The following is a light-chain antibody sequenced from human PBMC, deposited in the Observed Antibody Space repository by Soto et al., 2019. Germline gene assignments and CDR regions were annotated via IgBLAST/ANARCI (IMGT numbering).Light chain of an antibody. CDR1: QSVSSNY. J-gene: IGKJ2*01. CDR3: QQYGSTPPYT. Sequence: EVVLTQSPGTLSLSPGERATLSCRASQSVSSNYLAWYQHKAGKAPRLLIYGASSRATGIPDRFTGSGSGTDFTLPITRLEPEDVAVYYCQQYGSTPPYTFGQGTKLEIK. V-gene: IGKV3-20*01. CDR2: GAS.